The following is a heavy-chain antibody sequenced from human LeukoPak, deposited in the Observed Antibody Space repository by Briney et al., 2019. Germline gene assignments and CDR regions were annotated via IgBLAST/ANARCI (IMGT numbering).Heavy chain of an antibody. D-gene: IGHD3-10*01. CDR2: IYYSGST. V-gene: IGHV4-39*07. CDR1: GGSISSSSYY. CDR3: AREERGSGPRITDFDY. J-gene: IGHJ4*02. Sequence: PSETLSLTCTVSGGSISSSSYYWGWIRQPPGKGLEWIGSIYYSGSTYYNPSLKSRVTISVDTSKNQFSLRLSSVTAADTAVYYCAREERGSGPRITDFDYWGQGTLVTVSS.